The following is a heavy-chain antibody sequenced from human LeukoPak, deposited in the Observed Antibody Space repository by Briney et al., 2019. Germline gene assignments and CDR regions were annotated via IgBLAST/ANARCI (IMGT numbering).Heavy chain of an antibody. CDR3: ASALKRGSAGTLIDY. CDR1: GYTFTSYG. Sequence: ASVKVSCKASGYTFTSYGISWVRQAPGQGLEWMGWISAYNGNTNYAQKLQGRVTMTRDTSTSTVYMELSSLRSEDTAVYYCASALKRGSAGTLIDYWGQGTLVTVSS. D-gene: IGHD6-13*01. CDR2: ISAYNGNT. V-gene: IGHV1-18*01. J-gene: IGHJ4*02.